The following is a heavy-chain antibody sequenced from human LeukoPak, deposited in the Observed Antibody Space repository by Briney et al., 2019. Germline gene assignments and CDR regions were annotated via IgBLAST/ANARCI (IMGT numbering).Heavy chain of an antibody. CDR2: LYIDGST. CDR1: GDSISSYY. D-gene: IGHD6-13*01. J-gene: IGHJ6*03. CDR3: ARVPYSTRYYMDV. V-gene: IGHV4-4*07. Sequence: SETLSLTCNVSGDSISSYYWSWIRQPAGKGLEWIGRLYIDGSTTYNPSLKSRFTMSVDTSKSQFSLRLTSVTAADTAVYYCARVPYSTRYYMDVWGKGTTVTVSS.